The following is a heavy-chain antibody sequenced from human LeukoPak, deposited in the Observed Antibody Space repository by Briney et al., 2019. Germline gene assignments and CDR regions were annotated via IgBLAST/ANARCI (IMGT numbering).Heavy chain of an antibody. CDR2: IIPIIGTA. CDR1: GGTFSSYA. V-gene: IGHV1-69*05. D-gene: IGHD5-18*01. J-gene: IGHJ4*02. CDR3: ARERGYSYGYPDY. Sequence: SVKVSCKASGGTFSSYAISWVRQAPGQGLEWMGRIIPIIGTANYAQKFQGRVTITTDESTSTAYMELSSLRSEDTAVYYCARERGYSYGYPDYWGQGTLVTVSS.